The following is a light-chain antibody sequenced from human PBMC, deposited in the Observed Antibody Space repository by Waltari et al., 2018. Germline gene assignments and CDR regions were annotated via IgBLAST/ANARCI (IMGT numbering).Light chain of an antibody. Sequence: QSALTQPASVSGSPGQSITISCTGTSSAVGGYKSVSWYQKHPGTAPKLIIYDISDRPSGVSNRFSGSKSGNTASLTISGLQAEDEAYYYCCSYTSSSTIFGGGTKVTVL. J-gene: IGLJ2*01. V-gene: IGLV2-14*03. CDR2: DIS. CDR3: CSYTSSSTI. CDR1: SSAVGGYKS.